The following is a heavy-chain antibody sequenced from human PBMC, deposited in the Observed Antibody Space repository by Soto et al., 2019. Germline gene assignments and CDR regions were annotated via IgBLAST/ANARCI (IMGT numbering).Heavy chain of an antibody. D-gene: IGHD6-13*01. J-gene: IGHJ4*02. Sequence: SETLSLTCTVSGGSISSNYWSWIRQPPGKGLEWIGYIYYSGTTNYNPSLKSRVTISVDTSKNQFSLKLTSVTAEDTAVYYCAKDRAAAGPYYFDYWGQGTLVTVSS. CDR3: AKDRAAAGPYYFDY. CDR1: GGSISSNY. V-gene: IGHV4-59*12. CDR2: IYYSGTT.